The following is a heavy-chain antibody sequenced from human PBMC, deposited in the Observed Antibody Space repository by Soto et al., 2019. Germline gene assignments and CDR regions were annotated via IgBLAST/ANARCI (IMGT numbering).Heavy chain of an antibody. CDR1: GFTFSSYG. J-gene: IGHJ6*02. V-gene: IGHV3-30*18. D-gene: IGHD6-13*01. Sequence: QVQLVESGGGVVQPGRSLRLSCAASGFTFSSYGMHWVRQAPGKGLEWVAVISYDGSNKYYADSVKGRFTISRDNSKNTQYLQMNSLRAEDTAVYYCAKDMGYMYSSSWLYDYYGMDVWGQGTTVTVSS. CDR2: ISYDGSNK. CDR3: AKDMGYMYSSSWLYDYYGMDV.